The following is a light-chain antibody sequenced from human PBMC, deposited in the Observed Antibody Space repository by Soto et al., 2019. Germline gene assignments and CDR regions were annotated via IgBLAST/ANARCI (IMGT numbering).Light chain of an antibody. CDR2: WAA. V-gene: IGKV4-1*01. Sequence: DIVMTQSPDSLAVSLGERATTNSKSSHSVLYNSNNKNYLTWYQQKPGHPPKLLSYWAATREAGVPDRFSGSGSGTDFSLAISSLQAEDVAVYYCQQSYTTPYTFGQGTKLEIK. J-gene: IGKJ2*01. CDR1: HSVLYNSNNKNY. CDR3: QQSYTTPYT.